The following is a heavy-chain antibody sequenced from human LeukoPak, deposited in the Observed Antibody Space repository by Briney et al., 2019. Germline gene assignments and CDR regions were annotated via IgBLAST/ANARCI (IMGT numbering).Heavy chain of an antibody. V-gene: IGHV4-34*01. CDR3: ASHLATAQTFDY. CDR1: GGSFSGYY. J-gene: IGHJ4*02. D-gene: IGHD1-1*01. Sequence: SETLSLTCAVYGGSFSGYYWSWIRQPPGKGLEWIGEINHSGSTNYNPSLKSRVTISVDTSKNQFSLKLSSVTPADTAVYYCASHLATAQTFDYWGQGTLVTVSS. CDR2: INHSGST.